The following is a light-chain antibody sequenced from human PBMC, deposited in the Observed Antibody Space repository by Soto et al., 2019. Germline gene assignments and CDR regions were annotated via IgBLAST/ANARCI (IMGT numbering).Light chain of an antibody. V-gene: IGKV3-11*01. J-gene: IGKJ5*01. CDR1: ESVSSY. CDR2: GAS. CDR3: QYYDKLAKAIT. Sequence: EIVLTQSPATLSLSPGERATLSCRASESVSSYLAWYQQKPGQAPRLLIYGASKRATGTPDRFIGSGSGTDSTLTISRLEPEDFAVYYCQYYDKLAKAITFGQGTRLEIK.